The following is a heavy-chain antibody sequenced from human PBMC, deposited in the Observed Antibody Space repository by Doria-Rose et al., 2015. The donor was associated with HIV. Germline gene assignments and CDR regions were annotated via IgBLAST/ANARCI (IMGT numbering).Heavy chain of an antibody. CDR2: TYYTGTS. J-gene: IGHJ4*02. CDR3: ARMGSYRELGY. Sequence: VKLQESGPGLVKPSEPLSLTCSVSGASVSSRGYYWNWIRQVPGKGLESLGYTYYTGTSDYSPSLKSRLNMAVDTSKNQFSLKLSFVTVADTAVYYCARMGSYRELGYWGQGALVSVSA. D-gene: IGHD3-3*01. CDR1: GASVSSRGYY. V-gene: IGHV4-31*03.